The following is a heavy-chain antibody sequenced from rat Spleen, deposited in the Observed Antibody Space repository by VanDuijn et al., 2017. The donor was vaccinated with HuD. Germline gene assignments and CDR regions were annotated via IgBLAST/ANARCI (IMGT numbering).Heavy chain of an antibody. CDR3: ARSRYNNYVMDA. CDR1: GYTITSGY. D-gene: IGHD1-10*01. J-gene: IGHJ4*01. V-gene: IGHV3-4*01. Sequence: EIHLQESGPGLVKPSQSLSLTCSVTGYTITSGYDWSWIRKFPGNKMEWMGYISYSGSTNYNPSLKSRISITRDTSKNQFFLQLNSVTTEDTATYYCARSRYNNYVMDAWGQGASVTVSA. CDR2: ISYSGST.